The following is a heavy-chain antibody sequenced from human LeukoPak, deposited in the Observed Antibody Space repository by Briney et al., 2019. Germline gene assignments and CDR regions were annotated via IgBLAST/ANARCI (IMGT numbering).Heavy chain of an antibody. CDR2: IPGSGGAT. V-gene: IGHV3-23*01. J-gene: IGHJ6*02. D-gene: IGHD3-22*01. CDR3: ARARPWDSSRSYYFGMDV. CDR1: GFTFSSYA. Sequence: GGSLRLSCEASGFTFSSYAICWVRQAPGTGLEWVSSIPGSGGATYYADSVRGRFSISRDSSKNTVYLQMNSLRDEDTAVYYCARARPWDSSRSYYFGMDVWGHGTTVTVSS.